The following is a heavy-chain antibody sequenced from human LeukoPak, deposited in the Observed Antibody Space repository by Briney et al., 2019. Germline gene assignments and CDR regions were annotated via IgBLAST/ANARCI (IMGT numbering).Heavy chain of an antibody. V-gene: IGHV3-48*01. CDR1: GFTFSSYS. J-gene: IGHJ4*02. D-gene: IGHD3-10*01. CDR3: ARGRVVRGVIRPSYFDY. Sequence: PGGPLRLSCAASGFTFSSYSMSWVRQAPGKGLEWVSYISSSSSTIYYADSVKGRFTISRDNSKNTLYLQMNSLRAEDTAVYYCARGRVVRGVIRPSYFDYWGQGTLVTVSS. CDR2: ISSSSSTI.